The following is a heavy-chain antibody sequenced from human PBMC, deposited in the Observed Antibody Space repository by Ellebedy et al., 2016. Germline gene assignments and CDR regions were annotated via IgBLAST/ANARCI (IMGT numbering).Heavy chain of an antibody. Sequence: ASVKVSCXASGYTFTTFSITWVRQAPGQGLEWMGFVNTFSGNTNFAQKFQGRVSMTTDSSTHTAYMDLRSLRSDDTAMYYCAKTPGWGYGENWGQGTLVTVSS. J-gene: IGHJ4*02. V-gene: IGHV1-18*01. CDR3: AKTPGWGYGEN. D-gene: IGHD3-10*01. CDR1: GYTFTTFS. CDR2: VNTFSGNT.